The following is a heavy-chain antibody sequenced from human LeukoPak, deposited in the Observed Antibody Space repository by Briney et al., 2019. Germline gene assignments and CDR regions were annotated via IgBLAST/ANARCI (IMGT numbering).Heavy chain of an antibody. CDR1: GFTFNNAW. CDR3: AKAPVTSCRGAYCYPFDS. V-gene: IGHV3-23*01. D-gene: IGHD2-21*01. Sequence: GGSLRLSCAASGFTFNNAWMSWVRQTPGKGLEWVAATSSSDAGTYHADSVRGRFTISRDNSKNTLYLQMNSLRAEDAAVYFCAKAPVTSCRGAYCYPFDSWGQGTLVTVSS. J-gene: IGHJ4*02. CDR2: TSSSDAGT.